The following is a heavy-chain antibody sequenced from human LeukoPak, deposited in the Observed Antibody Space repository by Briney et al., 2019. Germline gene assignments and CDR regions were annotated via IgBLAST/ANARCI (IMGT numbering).Heavy chain of an antibody. Sequence: GGSLRLPCAASVFTYNNYAMIWVRQARGKALEWVSVISGSGGSTYYANSVKGRFTISRDTSKNTVYLQMNSLRAEDTAVYYCAKSSGDKCYSASDYWGQGTLVTVSS. CDR3: AKSSGDKCYSASDY. CDR1: VFTYNNYA. D-gene: IGHD2-15*01. J-gene: IGHJ4*02. V-gene: IGHV3-23*01. CDR2: ISGSGGST.